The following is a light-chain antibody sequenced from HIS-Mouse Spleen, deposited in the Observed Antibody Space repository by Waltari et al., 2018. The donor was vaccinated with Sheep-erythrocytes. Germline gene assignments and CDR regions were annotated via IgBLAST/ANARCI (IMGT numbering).Light chain of an antibody. J-gene: IGLJ1*01. CDR3: CSYAGSYNHV. V-gene: IGLV2-11*01. CDR1: SSDVGRYHF. CDR2: DVS. Sequence: QSALTQPRSVSGSPGQSVTISCTGTSSDVGRYHFVSWYQQHPGKAPKLMIYDVSKRASGVPDRFSGSKSGNTASLTISGLQAEDEADYYCCSYAGSYNHVFATGTKVTVL.